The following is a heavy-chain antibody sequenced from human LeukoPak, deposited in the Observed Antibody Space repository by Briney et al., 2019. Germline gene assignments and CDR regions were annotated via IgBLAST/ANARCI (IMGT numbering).Heavy chain of an antibody. Sequence: SETLSLTCTVSGGSISSYYWSWIRQAPGKGLEWIGYIYTSGSTNYNPSLKSRVTISVDTSKNQFSLKLSSVTVADTAVYYCARLLVDYFDYWGQGTLVTVSS. J-gene: IGHJ4*02. CDR3: ARLLVDYFDY. CDR2: IYTSGST. CDR1: GGSISSYY. V-gene: IGHV4-4*09.